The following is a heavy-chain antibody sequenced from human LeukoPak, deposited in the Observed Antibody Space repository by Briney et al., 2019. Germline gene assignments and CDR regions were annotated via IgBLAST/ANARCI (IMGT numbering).Heavy chain of an antibody. CDR3: ASLDYGSPG. CDR2: IGSSGSTI. Sequence: RPGGSLRLSCAASGFTFSSYEMNWVRQAPGKGLEWVSYIGSSGSTIYYADSVKGRFTISRDNAKNSLYLQMNSLRAEDTAVYYCASLDYGSPGGGQGTLVTVSS. D-gene: IGHD4-17*01. J-gene: IGHJ4*02. CDR1: GFTFSSYE. V-gene: IGHV3-48*03.